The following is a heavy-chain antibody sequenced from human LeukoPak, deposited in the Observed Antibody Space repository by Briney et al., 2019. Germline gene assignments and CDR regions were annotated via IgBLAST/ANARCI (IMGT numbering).Heavy chain of an antibody. V-gene: IGHV3-7*01. CDR2: IKQDGSEK. D-gene: IGHD6-25*01. CDR3: ARPATTKLDFDY. Sequence: GGSLRLSCAASGFTFSSYAMSWVRQAPGKGLEWVANIKQDGSEKYYVDSVKGRFTISRDNAKNSLYLQMNSLRAEDTAVYYCARPATTKLDFDYWGQGTLVTVSS. J-gene: IGHJ4*02. CDR1: GFTFSSYA.